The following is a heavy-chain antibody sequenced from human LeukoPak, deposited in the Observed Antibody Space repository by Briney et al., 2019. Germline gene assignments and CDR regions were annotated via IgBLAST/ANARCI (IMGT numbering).Heavy chain of an antibody. V-gene: IGHV3-64*01. CDR3: VRARYDFWSGYQY. CDR2: VSSNGGSK. D-gene: IGHD3/OR15-3a*01. J-gene: IGHJ4*02. Sequence: GGSLRLSCAASGFIFTNYAMQWVRRAPGKGLEYVAAVSSNGGSKYYTKSVKGRFTISRDDSKKTVSLQMGGLRPEDMGVYYCVRARYDFWSGYQYWGQGALVTVSS. CDR1: GFIFTNYA.